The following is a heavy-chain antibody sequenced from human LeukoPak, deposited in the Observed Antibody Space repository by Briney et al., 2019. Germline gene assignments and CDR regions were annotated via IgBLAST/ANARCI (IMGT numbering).Heavy chain of an antibody. D-gene: IGHD3-10*01. CDR3: ARGSRMVRGVLPYNWFDP. CDR1: GYTFTGYY. Sequence: GASVKVSCKASGYTFTGYYTHWVRQAPGQGLEWMGWINPNSGGTNYAQKFQGRVTMTRDTSISTAYMELSRLRSDDTAVYYCARGSRMVRGVLPYNWFDPWGQGTLVTVSS. V-gene: IGHV1-2*02. J-gene: IGHJ5*02. CDR2: INPNSGGT.